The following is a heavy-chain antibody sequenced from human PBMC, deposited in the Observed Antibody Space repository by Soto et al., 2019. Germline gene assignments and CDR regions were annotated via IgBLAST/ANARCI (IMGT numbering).Heavy chain of an antibody. CDR1: GGSINRGDFF. Sequence: TLSLICVVSGGSINRGDFFWNWIRQHPERGLEWIGYIYNRGGTFYNPSLENRLTISMDNSKNLCSLQLTSMTAEDTDVYYCATSAKGYFGRTAFASWGQGVLVNVSS. D-gene: IGHD1-1*01. CDR3: ATSAKGYFGRTAFAS. V-gene: IGHV4-31*11. CDR2: IYNRGGT. J-gene: IGHJ4*02.